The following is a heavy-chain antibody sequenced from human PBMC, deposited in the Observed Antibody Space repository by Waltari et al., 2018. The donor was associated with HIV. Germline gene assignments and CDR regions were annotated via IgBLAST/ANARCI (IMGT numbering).Heavy chain of an antibody. Sequence: VESGGSAVQPGDSLRLSCTASGFIFDSHWMHWVRQSPGKGLTWVSRIDGGGIVRKYADSVRGRFTISRDNAKNTLYLQMNTLRADDMAVYYCVRGSSSWIGVDHWGQGTLVTVSS. CDR2: IDGGGIVR. V-gene: IGHV3-74*03. CDR1: GFIFDSHW. CDR3: VRGSSSWIGVDH. J-gene: IGHJ4*02. D-gene: IGHD3-10*01.